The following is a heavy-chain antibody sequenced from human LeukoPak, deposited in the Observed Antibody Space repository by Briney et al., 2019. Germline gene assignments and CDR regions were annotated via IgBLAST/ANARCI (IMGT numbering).Heavy chain of an antibody. V-gene: IGHV3-21*01. J-gene: IGHJ4*02. CDR3: ASPRYSSSSV. Sequence: TSGTLRLSCAASGVTFSSYSMNWVRQAPGKGLGWVSSISSSSSSIYYADSVKGRFTISRDNAKNSLYLQMNSLRAEDTVVYYCASPRYSSSSVWGQGTLVTVSS. CDR2: ISSSSSSI. D-gene: IGHD6-6*01. CDR1: GVTFSSYS.